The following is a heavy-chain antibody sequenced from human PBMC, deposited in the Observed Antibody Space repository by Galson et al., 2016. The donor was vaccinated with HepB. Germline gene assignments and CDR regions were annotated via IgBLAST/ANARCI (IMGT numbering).Heavy chain of an antibody. J-gene: IGHJ4*02. CDR1: GYRFTDYW. CDR2: VNPDTGGT. D-gene: IGHD3/OR15-3a*01. V-gene: IGHV1-2*02. CDR3: ARVGPSGFWTGLVSAQRYLDL. Sequence: SVKVSCKASGYRFTDYWIHWLRQAPGQGPEWMGWVNPDTGGTKSAQKFQGRIILTRDTSISAAFMEMNDLRPDDTAVYYCARVGPSGFWTGLVSAQRYLDLWGQGTPVTGSS.